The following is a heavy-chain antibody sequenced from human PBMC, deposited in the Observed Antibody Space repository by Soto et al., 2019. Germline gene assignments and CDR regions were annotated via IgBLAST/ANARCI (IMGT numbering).Heavy chain of an antibody. D-gene: IGHD3-3*01. V-gene: IGHV1-8*01. Sequence: ASVKVSCKASGYTFTSYDIDWVRQATGQGLEWMGWMNPNSGNTGYAQKFQGRVTMTRNTSISTAYMELSSLRSEDTAVYYCARGHYDFWSANSNYYYMDVWGKGTTVTVSS. CDR3: ARGHYDFWSANSNYYYMDV. CDR1: GYTFTSYD. J-gene: IGHJ6*03. CDR2: MNPNSGNT.